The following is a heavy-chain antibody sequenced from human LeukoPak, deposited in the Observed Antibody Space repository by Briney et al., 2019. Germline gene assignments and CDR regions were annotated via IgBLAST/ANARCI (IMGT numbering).Heavy chain of an antibody. CDR2: IYYSGST. CDR3: ASSPLISSGWLGHDY. J-gene: IGHJ4*02. Sequence: SETLSLTCTVSSGSISSSSYYWGWIRQPPGKGLEWIGSIYYSGSTYYNPSLKSRVTISVDTSKNQFSLKLNSVTAADTAVYYCASSPLISSGWLGHDYWGQGILVTVSS. CDR1: SGSISSSSYY. V-gene: IGHV4-39*07. D-gene: IGHD6-19*01.